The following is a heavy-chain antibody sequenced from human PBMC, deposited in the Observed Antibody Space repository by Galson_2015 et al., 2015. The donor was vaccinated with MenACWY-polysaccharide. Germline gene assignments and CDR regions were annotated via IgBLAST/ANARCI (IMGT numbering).Heavy chain of an antibody. V-gene: IGHV3-7*01. CDR2: IKQDGSEK. Sequence: SLRLSCAASGFTFSSYWMSWFRQAPGKGLEWVANIKQDGSEKYYVDSVKGRFTISRDNAKNSLYLQMNSLRAEDTAVYYCARLIAVAGTVGAFDIWGQGTMVTVSS. CDR3: ARLIAVAGTVGAFDI. D-gene: IGHD6-19*01. J-gene: IGHJ3*02. CDR1: GFTFSSYW.